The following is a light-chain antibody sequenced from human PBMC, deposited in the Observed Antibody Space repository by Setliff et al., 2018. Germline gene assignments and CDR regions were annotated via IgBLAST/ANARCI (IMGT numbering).Light chain of an antibody. J-gene: IGLJ1*01. CDR3: CSQKGINSVVL. V-gene: IGLV2-14*01. CDR1: STDVGAGNH. Sequence: QSALTQPASMSGSPGQSITISCTGTSTDVGAGNHVSWYQQSPGKAPKLILYDVIKRPSGVSDRFSGSKSGNTASLTISGLQTEDEADYFCCSQKGINSVVLFGPGTKVTVL. CDR2: DVI.